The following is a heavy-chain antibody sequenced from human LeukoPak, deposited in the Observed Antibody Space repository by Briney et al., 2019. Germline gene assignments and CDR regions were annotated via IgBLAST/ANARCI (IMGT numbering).Heavy chain of an antibody. CDR1: GFTFSSYA. CDR2: ISSSGSTI. Sequence: GGSLRLSCAASGFTFSSYAMSWVRQAPGKGLEWVSYISSSGSTIYYADSVKGRFTISRDNAKNSLYLQMNSLRAEDTAVYYCAGAPQYDFWRDYWGQGTLVTVSS. J-gene: IGHJ4*02. CDR3: AGAPQYDFWRDY. V-gene: IGHV3-48*04. D-gene: IGHD3-3*01.